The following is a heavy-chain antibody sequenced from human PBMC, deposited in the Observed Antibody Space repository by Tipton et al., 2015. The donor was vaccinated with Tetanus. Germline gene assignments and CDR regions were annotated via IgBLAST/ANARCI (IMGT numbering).Heavy chain of an antibody. CDR3: ARAHCTDGVCNFDF. V-gene: IGHV5-51*01. CDR1: GYSFTNYW. CDR2: IYPGDSDT. Sequence: QLVQSGAEVKKPGDSLKISCKASGYSFTNYWIGWVRQMPGKGLEWMGIIYPGDSDTRYSPSFEGLVTISADRSTSTAYVQWSSLTASDTAVYYCARAHCTDGVCNFDFWGQGALVTVAS. J-gene: IGHJ4*02. D-gene: IGHD2-8*01.